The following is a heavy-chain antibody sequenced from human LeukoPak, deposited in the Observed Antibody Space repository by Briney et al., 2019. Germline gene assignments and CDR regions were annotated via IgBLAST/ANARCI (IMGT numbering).Heavy chain of an antibody. V-gene: IGHV3-9*03. D-gene: IGHD6-13*01. CDR2: ISWNRGNI. CDR3: ATLTAAGTNY. J-gene: IGHJ4*02. Sequence: PGRSLRLSCAASGFTFDDYAMHWVRQAPGKGLEWVSGISWNRGNIGYADSVKGRFTISRDNAKNSLYLQMNSLRAEDMALYYCATLTAAGTNYWGQGTLVTVSS. CDR1: GFTFDDYA.